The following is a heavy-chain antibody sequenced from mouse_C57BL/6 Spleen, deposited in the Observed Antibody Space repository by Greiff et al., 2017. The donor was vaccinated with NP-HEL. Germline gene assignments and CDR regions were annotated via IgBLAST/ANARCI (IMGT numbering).Heavy chain of an antibody. Sequence: EVQLQQSGPGMVKPSQSLSLTCTVTGYSITSGYDWHWIRHFPGNKLEWMGYISYSGSTNYNPYLKSRISITHDTSKNHFFLKLNSVTTEDTATYYCAREGLGSNYLDDWYFDVWGTGTTVTVSS. J-gene: IGHJ1*03. CDR2: ISYSGST. CDR3: AREGLGSNYLDDWYFDV. D-gene: IGHD2-5*01. CDR1: GYSITSGYD. V-gene: IGHV3-1*01.